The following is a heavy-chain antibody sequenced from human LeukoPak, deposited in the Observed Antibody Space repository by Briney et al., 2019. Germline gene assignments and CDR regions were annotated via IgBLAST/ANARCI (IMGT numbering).Heavy chain of an antibody. Sequence: GGTLRLSCAASGFTFSSYGMSWVRQAPGKGLEWVSAFSGSGGSTYYADSVKGRFTISRDNSKNTLYLQMNSLRAEDTAVYYCAKDRDPYYYGSGSYFDYWGQGILVTVSS. V-gene: IGHV3-23*01. CDR1: GFTFSSYG. D-gene: IGHD3-10*01. J-gene: IGHJ4*02. CDR3: AKDRDPYYYGSGSYFDY. CDR2: FSGSGGST.